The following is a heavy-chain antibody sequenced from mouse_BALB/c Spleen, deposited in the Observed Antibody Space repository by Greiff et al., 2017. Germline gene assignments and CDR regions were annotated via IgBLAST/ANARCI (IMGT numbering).Heavy chain of an antibody. CDR1: GFTFSSYA. D-gene: IGHD1-1*01. V-gene: IGHV5-9-4*01. CDR2: ISSGGSYT. Sequence: EVKLMESGGGLVKPGGSLKLSCAASGFTFSSYAMSWVRQSPEKRLEWVAEISSGGSYTYYPDTVTGRFTISRDNAKNTLYLEMSSLRSEDTAMYYCASPYDYGSSPFAYWGQGTLVTVSA. CDR3: ASPYDYGSSPFAY. J-gene: IGHJ3*01.